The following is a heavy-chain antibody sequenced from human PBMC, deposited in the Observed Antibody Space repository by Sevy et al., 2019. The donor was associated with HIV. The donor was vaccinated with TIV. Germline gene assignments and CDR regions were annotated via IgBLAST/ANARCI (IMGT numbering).Heavy chain of an antibody. Sequence: GGSLRLSCAASGFTFSSYAMSWVRQAPGKGLEWVSAISGSGGTTYYADSVKGRFTLSRDNSKNTLYLQMNSLRAEDTAVYYCARGRGTGYSYGFDYWGQGTLVTVSS. CDR2: ISGSGGTT. V-gene: IGHV3-23*01. CDR3: ARGRGTGYSYGFDY. CDR1: GFTFSSYA. D-gene: IGHD5-18*01. J-gene: IGHJ4*02.